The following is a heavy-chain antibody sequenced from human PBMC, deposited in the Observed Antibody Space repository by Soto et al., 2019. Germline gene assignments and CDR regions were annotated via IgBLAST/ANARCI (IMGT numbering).Heavy chain of an antibody. V-gene: IGHV1-69*13. CDR1: GGTFSSYA. CDR2: IIPIFATA. J-gene: IGHJ6*02. Sequence: SVKVSCKASGGTFSSYAISWVRQAPGQGLEWMGGIIPIFATANYAQKFQGRVMITVDESTSTAYMEPSSLRSEDTAVYYCARSVSFRYQLLKRGMDVWGQGTTVTVSS. D-gene: IGHD2-2*01. CDR3: ARSVSFRYQLLKRGMDV.